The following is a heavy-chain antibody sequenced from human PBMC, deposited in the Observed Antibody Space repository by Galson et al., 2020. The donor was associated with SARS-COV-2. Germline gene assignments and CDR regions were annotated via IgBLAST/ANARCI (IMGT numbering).Heavy chain of an antibody. CDR2: IYYSGST. J-gene: IGHJ4*02. V-gene: IGHV4-31*03. D-gene: IGHD3-3*01. CDR1: GGSISSGGYS. Sequence: ETSETLSLTCTVSGGSISSGGYSWSWIRQHPGKGLEWIGYIYYSGSTYYNPSLKSRVTISVDTSKNQFSLKLSSVTAADTAVYYCARASRTIFGVVKHFDYWGQGTLVTVSS. CDR3: ARASRTIFGVVKHFDY.